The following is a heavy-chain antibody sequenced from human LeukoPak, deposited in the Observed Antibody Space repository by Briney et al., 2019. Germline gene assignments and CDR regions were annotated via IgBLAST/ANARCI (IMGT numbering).Heavy chain of an antibody. V-gene: IGHV4-34*01. CDR3: AVITMRGVGY. CDR2: INHSGST. CDR1: GGPFSGYY. Sequence: SETLSLTCAVYGGPFSGYYWSWIRQPPGKGLEWIGEINHSGSTNYNPSLKSRVTISVDTSKNQFSLKLSSVTAADTAVYYCAVITMRGVGYWGQGTLVTVSS. J-gene: IGHJ4*02. D-gene: IGHD3-22*01.